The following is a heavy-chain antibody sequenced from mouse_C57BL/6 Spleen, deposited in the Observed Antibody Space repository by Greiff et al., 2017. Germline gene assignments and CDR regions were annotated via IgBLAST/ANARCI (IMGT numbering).Heavy chain of an antibody. CDR1: GFNINNSY. CDR3: ALYNEYDETGFAY. D-gene: IGHD2-4*01. Sequence: VQLQQSVAELVRPGASVKLSCKASGFNINNSYMNWVKQRPEQGLEWIGRIDPANGTTKYAPKFQGKATITVDTSSNTAYLQLSSLTSEDTAIYYCALYNEYDETGFAYWGQGTLVTVSA. V-gene: IGHV14-3*01. J-gene: IGHJ3*01. CDR2: IDPANGTT.